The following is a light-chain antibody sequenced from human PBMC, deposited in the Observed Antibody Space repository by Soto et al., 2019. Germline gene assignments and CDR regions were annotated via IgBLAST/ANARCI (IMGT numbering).Light chain of an antibody. V-gene: IGKV2-30*02. CDR1: HSLVHSYGNTY. J-gene: IGKJ1*01. Sequence: DAVLTQSPVSLPVDLGQPASISCRSSHSLVHSYGNTYLTWFHQRPVQSPRRLLYRVSNRDSGVTDRIIGSGSGTYFTLYISRVAAEDVGVYYCMQGKHWPRTFGQGTKVEI. CDR2: RVS. CDR3: MQGKHWPRT.